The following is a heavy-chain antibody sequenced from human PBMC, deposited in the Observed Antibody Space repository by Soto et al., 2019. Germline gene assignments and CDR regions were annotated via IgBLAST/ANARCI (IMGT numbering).Heavy chain of an antibody. CDR2: IIPIFGTA. V-gene: IGHV1-69*13. D-gene: IGHD4-17*01. Sequence: SVKVSCKASGGTFSSYAISWVRQAPGQGLEWMGGIIPIFGTANYAQKFQGRVTITADESTSTAYMELSSLRSEDTAVYDCAREVRTVTTDYFDYWGQGTLVTVSS. CDR1: GGTFSSYA. J-gene: IGHJ4*02. CDR3: AREVRTVTTDYFDY.